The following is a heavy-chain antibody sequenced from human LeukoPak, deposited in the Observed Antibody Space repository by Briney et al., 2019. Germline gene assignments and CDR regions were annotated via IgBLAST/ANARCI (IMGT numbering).Heavy chain of an antibody. D-gene: IGHD5-18*01. CDR1: GFTFSSYS. V-gene: IGHV3-21*01. CDR3: ARGYSYGASGFDY. CDR2: ISSSSYI. J-gene: IGHJ4*02. Sequence: GGSLRLSCAASGFTFSSYSMNWVRQAPGKGLEWVSSISSSSYIYYADSVKGRFTISRDNAKNSLYLQMNSLRAEDTAVYYCARGYSYGASGFDYWGQGTLVTVSS.